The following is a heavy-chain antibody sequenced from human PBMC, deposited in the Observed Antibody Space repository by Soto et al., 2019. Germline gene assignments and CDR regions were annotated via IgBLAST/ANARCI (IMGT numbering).Heavy chain of an antibody. CDR2: IYYSGST. J-gene: IGHJ6*02. Sequence: SETLSLTCTVSGGSISSYYWSWIRQPPGKGLEWIGYIYYSGSTNYNPSLKSRVTISVDTSKNQFSLKLSSVTAADTAVYYCARVSGDLVYGSGSYYTVFYGMDVWGQGTTVTVSS. V-gene: IGHV4-59*01. D-gene: IGHD3-10*01. CDR1: GGSISSYY. CDR3: ARVSGDLVYGSGSYYTVFYGMDV.